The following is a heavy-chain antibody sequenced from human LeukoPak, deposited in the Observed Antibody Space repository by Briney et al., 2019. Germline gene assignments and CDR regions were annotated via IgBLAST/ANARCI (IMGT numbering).Heavy chain of an antibody. Sequence: GASLRLSCAASGFTFSSYAMSWVRQAPGKGLEWFSAISSGGNTYYADSVKGRFTISRDNSKSTLYLQMNSLRAEDTAVYYCAPLEVQNDGAFDIWGQGTMVTVSS. V-gene: IGHV3-23*01. J-gene: IGHJ3*02. CDR3: APLEVQNDGAFDI. CDR1: GFTFSSYA. CDR2: ISSGGNT. D-gene: IGHD1-1*01.